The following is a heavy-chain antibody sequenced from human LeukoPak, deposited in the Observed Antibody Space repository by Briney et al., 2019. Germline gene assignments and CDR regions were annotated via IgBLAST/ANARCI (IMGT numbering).Heavy chain of an antibody. Sequence: PSGTLSLTCTASGGTISSYYWRWIRQPPGKGLEWIGHIYTSGSTNYNPSLKSRVTMSVDTSKNQLPLKLSTGTTADPGAVYSSGDRGWQRYYFAYWGQGSIVSVCS. V-gene: IGHV4-4*07. J-gene: IGHJ4*02. CDR3: SGDRGWQRYYFAY. D-gene: IGHD2-15*01. CDR1: GGTISSYY. CDR2: IYTSGST.